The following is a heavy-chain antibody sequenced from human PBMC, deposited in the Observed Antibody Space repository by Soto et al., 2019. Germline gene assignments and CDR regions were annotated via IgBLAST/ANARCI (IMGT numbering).Heavy chain of an antibody. Sequence: GGSLRLSCAASGFTFDDYGMSWVRQAPGKGLEWVSGINWNGGSTGYADSVKGRFTISGDNAKNSLYLQMNSLRAEDTALYYCARDRDIAVAGTFDYWGQGTLVTVSS. CDR3: ARDRDIAVAGTFDY. CDR1: GFTFDDYG. CDR2: INWNGGST. D-gene: IGHD6-19*01. J-gene: IGHJ4*02. V-gene: IGHV3-20*04.